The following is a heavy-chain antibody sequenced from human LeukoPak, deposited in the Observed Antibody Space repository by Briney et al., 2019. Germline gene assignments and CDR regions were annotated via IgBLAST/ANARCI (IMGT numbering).Heavy chain of an antibody. CDR1: GFTVSSNY. V-gene: IGHV3-53*01. D-gene: IGHD3-10*01. Sequence: GGSLRLSCAASGFTVSSNYMSLVRQAPGKGLEWVSVIYSGGSTYYADSVKGRFTISRDNSKNTLYLQMNSLRAEDTAVYYCARDEVGYYGSGSYYWGQGTLVTVSS. CDR2: IYSGGST. J-gene: IGHJ4*02. CDR3: ARDEVGYYGSGSYY.